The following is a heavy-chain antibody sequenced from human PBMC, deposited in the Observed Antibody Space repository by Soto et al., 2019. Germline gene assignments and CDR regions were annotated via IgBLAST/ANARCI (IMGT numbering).Heavy chain of an antibody. CDR1: GFTFSSYA. V-gene: IGHV3-30-3*01. Sequence: GGSLRLSCAASGFTFSSYAMHWVRQAPGKGLEWVAVISYDGSNKYYADSVKGRFTISRDNSKNTLYLQMNSLRAEDTAVYYCARDRGVAVKDYWGQGTLVTVSS. CDR2: ISYDGSNK. J-gene: IGHJ4*02. D-gene: IGHD6-19*01. CDR3: ARDRGVAVKDY.